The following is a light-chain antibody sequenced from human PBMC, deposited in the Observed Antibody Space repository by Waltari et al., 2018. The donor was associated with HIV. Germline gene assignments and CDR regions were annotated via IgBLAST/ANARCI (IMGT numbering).Light chain of an antibody. CDR2: KVS. V-gene: IGKV2-30*01. CDR1: PSLVYGDVNIY. J-gene: IGKJ1*01. CDR3: MQGTHWPGT. Sequence: DVVLTQSPLSLPVTLGQSASITCSPSPSLVYGDVNIYLNWFHQTPGQSPRRLIYKVSKRDTGVPSDGQLKSGTASVVCLKISRVEAEDVGVYYCMQGTHWPGTFGQGTRVDIK.